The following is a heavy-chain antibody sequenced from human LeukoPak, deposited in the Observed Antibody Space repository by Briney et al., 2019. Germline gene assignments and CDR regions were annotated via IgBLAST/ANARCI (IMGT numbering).Heavy chain of an antibody. Sequence: ASVKVSCKASGYTFTGYFMHSVRQAPGQVLEWMGWINPNSGGTNYAQKFQGRVTMTRDTSISTAYMELSSLRSDDTAVYYCARPLYGAASVALNPNSLDYWGQGTLVTVSS. CDR1: GYTFTGYF. CDR3: ARPLYGAASVALNPNSLDY. V-gene: IGHV1-2*02. J-gene: IGHJ4*02. CDR2: INPNSGGT. D-gene: IGHD4/OR15-4a*01.